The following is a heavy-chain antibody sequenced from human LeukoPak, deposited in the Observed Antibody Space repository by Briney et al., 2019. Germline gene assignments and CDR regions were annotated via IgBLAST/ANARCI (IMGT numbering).Heavy chain of an antibody. CDR3: ARGLYYDSSGYLEPYAFDI. CDR2: IYYSGST. J-gene: IGHJ3*02. V-gene: IGHV4-59*12. CDR1: GGSISSYY. D-gene: IGHD3-22*01. Sequence: SETLSLTCTVSGGSISSYYWSWIRQPPGKGLEWIGYIYYSGSTNYNPSLKSRVTISVDTSKNQFSLQLSSVTAADTAVYYCARGLYYDSSGYLEPYAFDIWGQGTMVTVSS.